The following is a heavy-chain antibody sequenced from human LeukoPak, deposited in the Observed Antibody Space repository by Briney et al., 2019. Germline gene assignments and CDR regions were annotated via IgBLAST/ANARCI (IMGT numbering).Heavy chain of an antibody. J-gene: IGHJ5*02. CDR1: GFTFSSYS. V-gene: IGHV3-66*01. CDR2: IYSGGST. D-gene: IGHD2-2*01. Sequence: GGSLRLSCAASGFTFSSYSMNWVRQAPGKGLEWVSVIYSGGSTYYADSVKGRFTISRDNSKNTVYLQMNSLRAEDTAVYYCARDPSWVAAWGQGTLVTVSS. CDR3: ARDPSWVAA.